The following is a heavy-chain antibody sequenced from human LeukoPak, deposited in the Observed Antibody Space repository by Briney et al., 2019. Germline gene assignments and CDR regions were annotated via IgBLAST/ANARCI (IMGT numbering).Heavy chain of an antibody. J-gene: IGHJ3*02. Sequence: GGSLRLSCAASGFTFNTYAMSWVRQAPGKGLECVSGISGSGDRTLYADSVKGRFTISRDNSKNTLYLQMNSMRAEDTAVYYCARDQDRAFDIWGQGTMVTVSS. CDR1: GFTFNTYA. CDR3: ARDQDRAFDI. CDR2: ISGSGDRT. V-gene: IGHV3-23*01.